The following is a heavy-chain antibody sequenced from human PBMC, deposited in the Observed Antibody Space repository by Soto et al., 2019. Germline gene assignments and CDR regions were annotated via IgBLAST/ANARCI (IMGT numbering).Heavy chain of an antibody. CDR2: ISSSSSTI. V-gene: IGHV3-48*02. Sequence: GGSLRLSCAASGFTFSSYSMNWVRQAPGKGLEWVSYISSSSSTIYYADSVKGLFTISRDNAKNSLYLQMSSLRDEDTAVYYCAGDLGYGSSTGGYAGGYYYYGMDVWGQGTTVTVSS. J-gene: IGHJ6*02. CDR1: GFTFSSYS. CDR3: AGDLGYGSSTGGYAGGYYYYGMDV. D-gene: IGHD2-2*01.